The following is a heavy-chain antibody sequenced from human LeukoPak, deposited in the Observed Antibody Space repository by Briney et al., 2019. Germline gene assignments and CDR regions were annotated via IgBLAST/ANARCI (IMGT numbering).Heavy chain of an antibody. CDR1: GYSISSGHY. J-gene: IGHJ4*02. CDR3: ARHDSSGYYWFDY. Sequence: SETLSLTCTVSGYSISSGHYWAWIRQSPEKGLECIATMFHSGSTYYNPSLKSRVTTSVDTSKNEFSLNLSSVTAADTAVYYCARHDSSGYYWFDYWGQGTLVTVSS. CDR2: MFHSGST. D-gene: IGHD3-22*01. V-gene: IGHV4-38-2*02.